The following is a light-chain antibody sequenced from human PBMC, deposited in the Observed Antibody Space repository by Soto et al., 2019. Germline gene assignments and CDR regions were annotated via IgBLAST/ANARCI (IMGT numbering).Light chain of an antibody. CDR1: SGHSNYA. CDR3: QTWGTGIMV. V-gene: IGLV4-69*01. CDR2: LNSDGSH. J-gene: IGLJ2*01. Sequence: QLVLTQSPSASASLGASVNLTCTLSSGHSNYAIAWHQQQPEKGPRYLMRLNSDGSHYKGDGIPDRFSASSSGAERYLTISSLQSDDEADYYCQTWGTGIMVFGGGTKLTVL.